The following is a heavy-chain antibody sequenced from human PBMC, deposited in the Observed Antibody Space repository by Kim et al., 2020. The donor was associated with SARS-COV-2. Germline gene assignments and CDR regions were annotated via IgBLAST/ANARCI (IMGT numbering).Heavy chain of an antibody. CDR3: ARTDYYDSSGYYNAFDI. D-gene: IGHD3-22*01. V-gene: IGHV1-18*01. J-gene: IGHJ3*02. CDR2: ISAYNGNT. Sequence: ASVKVSCKPSGYTFTSYGISWVRQAPGQGLEWMGWISAYNGNTNYAQKLQGRVTMTTDTSTSTAYMELRSLRSDDTAVYYCARTDYYDSSGYYNAFDIWGQGTMVTVSS. CDR1: GYTFTSYG.